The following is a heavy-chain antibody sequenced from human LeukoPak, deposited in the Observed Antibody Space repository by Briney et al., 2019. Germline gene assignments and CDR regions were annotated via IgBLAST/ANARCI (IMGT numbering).Heavy chain of an antibody. CDR1: GGSFSEYY. CDR3: ARGDGYVSN. V-gene: IGHV4-34*01. Sequence: SETLSLTCAVYGGSFSEYYWAWIRQSPGKGLEWIGEISHSGSIKYNPSLRSPVIISVDTSKNQLSLKLTSVTAADTAVYYCARGDGYVSNWGQGTLVTVSS. CDR2: ISHSGSI. J-gene: IGHJ4*02. D-gene: IGHD2-2*03.